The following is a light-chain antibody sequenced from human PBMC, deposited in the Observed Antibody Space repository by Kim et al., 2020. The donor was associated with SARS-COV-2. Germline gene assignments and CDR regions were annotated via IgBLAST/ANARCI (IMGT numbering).Light chain of an antibody. CDR1: SLRSYY. V-gene: IGLV3-19*01. J-gene: IGLJ2*01. CDR3: NSRDSNDNVV. Sequence: SSELTLDPAVSVALGQTVRITCQGDSLRSYYATWYQQKPEQAPIVVIYGKNNRPSGIPDRFSGSSSGNTASLTITGTQAGDEADYYCNSRDSNDNVVFGGGTQLTV. CDR2: GKN.